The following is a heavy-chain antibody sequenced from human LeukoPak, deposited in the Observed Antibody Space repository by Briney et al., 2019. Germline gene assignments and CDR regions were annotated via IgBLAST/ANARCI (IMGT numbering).Heavy chain of an antibody. CDR3: ARHSPLGSVATPFDP. D-gene: IGHD5-12*01. J-gene: IGHJ5*02. V-gene: IGHV4-59*08. CDR1: GGPISSYY. CDR2: IYYSGST. Sequence: SETLSLTCTVSGGPISSYYWSWIRQPPGKGLEWIGYIYYSGSTNYNPSLKSRVTISVDTSKNQFSLKLSSVTAADTAVYYCARHSPLGSVATPFDPWGQGTLVTVS.